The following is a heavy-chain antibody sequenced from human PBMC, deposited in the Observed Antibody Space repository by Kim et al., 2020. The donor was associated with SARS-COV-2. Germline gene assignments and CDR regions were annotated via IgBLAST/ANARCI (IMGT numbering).Heavy chain of an antibody. V-gene: IGHV4-39*07. J-gene: IGHJ4*02. CDR2: IYYSGST. CDR3: ARDPTYYYDSSGSQRFDY. CDR1: GGSISSSSYY. D-gene: IGHD3-22*01. Sequence: SETLSLTCTVSGGSISSSSYYWGWIRQPPGKGLEWIGSIYYSGSTSYNPSLKSRVTISVDTSKNQFSLKLSSVTAADTAVYYCARDPTYYYDSSGSQRFDYWGQGTLVTVSS.